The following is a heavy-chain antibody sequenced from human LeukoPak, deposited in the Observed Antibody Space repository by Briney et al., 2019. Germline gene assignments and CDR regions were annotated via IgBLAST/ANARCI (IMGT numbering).Heavy chain of an antibody. V-gene: IGHV3-53*01. Sequence: GGSLRLSCAASGFTVSSSYMSWVRQAPGKELEWVSVIYSGGSTYYADSVKGRFTISRDNSKNTLYLQMNSLRAEDTAVYYCARRPTSFGYYYGMDVWGQGTTVTVSS. CDR2: IYSGGST. J-gene: IGHJ6*02. D-gene: IGHD2-2*01. CDR3: ARRPTSFGYYYGMDV. CDR1: GFTVSSSY.